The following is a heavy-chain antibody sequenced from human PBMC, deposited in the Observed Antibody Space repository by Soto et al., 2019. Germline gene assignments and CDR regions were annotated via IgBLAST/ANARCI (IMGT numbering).Heavy chain of an antibody. CDR1: GGTFSSYT. D-gene: IGHD5-12*01. CDR3: ARAGNIVATIENFTENAFDI. CDR2: IIPILGIA. J-gene: IGHJ3*02. Sequence: EASVKVSCKASGGTFSSYTISWVRQAPGQGLEWMGRIIPILGIANYAQKFQGRVTITADKSTSTAYMELSSLRSEDTAVYYCARAGNIVATIENFTENAFDIWGQGTMVTVSS. V-gene: IGHV1-69*02.